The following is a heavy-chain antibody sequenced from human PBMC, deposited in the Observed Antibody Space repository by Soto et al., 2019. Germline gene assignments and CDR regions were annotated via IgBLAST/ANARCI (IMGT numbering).Heavy chain of an antibody. J-gene: IGHJ4*02. CDR1: GGSISSGGYY. Sequence: QVQLQESGPGLVKPSQTLSLTCTVSGGSISSGGYYWSWIRQHPGKGLEWIGNIYYSGSTYYNTSLKGRITIPVDTSKNQFSLKLSSVTAADTAVYYCARDSSGGWYYFDYWGQGTLVTVSS. CDR2: IYYSGST. D-gene: IGHD2-8*02. V-gene: IGHV4-31*03. CDR3: ARDSSGGWYYFDY.